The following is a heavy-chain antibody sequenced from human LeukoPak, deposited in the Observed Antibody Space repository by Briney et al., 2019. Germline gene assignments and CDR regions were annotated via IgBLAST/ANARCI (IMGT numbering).Heavy chain of an antibody. CDR2: VSGSGGTT. CDR1: GFTFSSYA. V-gene: IGHV3-23*01. J-gene: IGHJ4*02. D-gene: IGHD3-10*01. Sequence: GGSLRLSCAASGFTFSSYAMSWVRQAPGKGLEWVSGVSGSGGTTYYADSVKGRFTISRDNSKNTLYLQMNSLRAEDTAVYYCAKDQGMRAGDYLDYWGQGTLVTVSS. CDR3: AKDQGMRAGDYLDY.